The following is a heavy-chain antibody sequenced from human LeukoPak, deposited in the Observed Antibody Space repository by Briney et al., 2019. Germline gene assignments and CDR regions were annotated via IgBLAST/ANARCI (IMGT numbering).Heavy chain of an antibody. J-gene: IGHJ4*02. CDR2: IYYSGST. D-gene: IGHD3-22*01. CDR3: ARALYDSSGYYSYYFDY. Sequence: PSETLSLTCTVSGGSISSYYWSWIRQPPGKGLEWIGYIYYSGSTNYNPSLKSRVTISVDTSNNQFSLKLSSVTAAYTAVYYCARALYDSSGYYSYYFDYWGQGTLVTVSS. V-gene: IGHV4-59*01. CDR1: GGSISSYY.